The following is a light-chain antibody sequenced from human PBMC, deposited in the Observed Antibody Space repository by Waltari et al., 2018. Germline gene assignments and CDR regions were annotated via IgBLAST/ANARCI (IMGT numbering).Light chain of an antibody. J-gene: IGKJ1*01. CDR2: GAS. CDR1: QSDSSN. Sequence: ELVMTQSPATLSVSLGERATLSCRASQSDSSNLTWYQQKPGQAPRPLIYGASTRATGIPARFSGSRSWTEVTLTISSLQSEDFAVYYCEQYNNWPPWTFGQGTKVEIK. V-gene: IGKV3D-15*01. CDR3: EQYNNWPPWT.